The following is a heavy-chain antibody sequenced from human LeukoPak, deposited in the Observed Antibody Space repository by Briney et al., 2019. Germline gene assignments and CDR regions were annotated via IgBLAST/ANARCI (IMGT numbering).Heavy chain of an antibody. D-gene: IGHD3-9*01. CDR1: GGSISTYY. V-gene: IGHV4-59*08. CDR2: IYYSGST. J-gene: IGHJ4*02. Sequence: SETLSLTCTVSGGSISTYYWSWIRQPPGKGLEWMGYIYYSGSTTYNPSLKSRVTISVDTSKNQFSLKLSSVTAADTAVYYCARHNILTGYHNFDYWGQGTLVTVSS. CDR3: ARHNILTGYHNFDY.